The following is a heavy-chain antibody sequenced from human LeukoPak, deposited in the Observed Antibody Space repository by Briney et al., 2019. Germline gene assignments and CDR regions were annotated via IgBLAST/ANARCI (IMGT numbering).Heavy chain of an antibody. CDR1: GGSFSGYY. CDR3: ARGSGLTGTFDI. CDR2: INHSGST. V-gene: IGHV4-34*01. J-gene: IGHJ3*02. D-gene: IGHD3-9*01. Sequence: PSETLSLTCALYGGSFSGYYWTWIRQPPGKGLEWIGEINHSGSTNYSPSLKSRVTISLDTSKNQFSLKLTSVTAADTAVYYCARGSGLTGTFDIWGQGTMVTVSS.